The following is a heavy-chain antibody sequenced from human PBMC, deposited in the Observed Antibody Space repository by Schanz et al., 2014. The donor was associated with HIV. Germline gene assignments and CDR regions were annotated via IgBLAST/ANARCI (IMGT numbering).Heavy chain of an antibody. V-gene: IGHV1-18*01. D-gene: IGHD3-9*01. CDR1: GYTFASYG. Sequence: QVQLLQSGPEVKRPGASVTVSCKTSGYTFASYGITWVRQAPGQGLDWVGWISPYNGDRKYDQKFQGRVTLTTDTSTNTAYMELRSLRSDDTAVYYCAKGQDWPGPQLDHWGHGSLVIVSS. CDR2: ISPYNGDR. J-gene: IGHJ4*03. CDR3: AKGQDWPGPQLDH.